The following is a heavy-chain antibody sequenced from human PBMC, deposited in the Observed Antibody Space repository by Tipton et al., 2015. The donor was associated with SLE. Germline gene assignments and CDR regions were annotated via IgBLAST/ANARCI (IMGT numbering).Heavy chain of an antibody. D-gene: IGHD3-22*01. CDR1: GGSMTGSY. Sequence: TLSLTCSVSGGSMTGSYWSWVRQPPGRGLEWIGSIYYSGDTHYNPSLNSRVTMSADTSKNQFSLKLGSLTAADTAVYYCARSRSYYFDSDGYPVIDYWGQGILVTVSS. CDR3: ARSRSYYFDSDGYPVIDY. CDR2: IYYSGDT. J-gene: IGHJ4*02. V-gene: IGHV4-59*01.